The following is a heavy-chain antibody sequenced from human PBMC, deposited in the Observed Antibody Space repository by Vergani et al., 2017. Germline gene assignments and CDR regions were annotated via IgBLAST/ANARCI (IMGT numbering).Heavy chain of an antibody. CDR3: ASSAAYSGYVQGGFDY. J-gene: IGHJ4*02. V-gene: IGHV5-51*01. CDR1: GYSFTSYW. CDR2: IYPGDSDT. D-gene: IGHD5-12*01. Sequence: EVQLVQSGAEVKTPGESLKISCKGSGYSFTSYWIGWVRQLPGKGLEWMGIIYPGDSDTRYSPSFPGLVTISADKSISTAYLQWSILKASDTAMYYCASSAAYSGYVQGGFDYWGQGTLVTVSS.